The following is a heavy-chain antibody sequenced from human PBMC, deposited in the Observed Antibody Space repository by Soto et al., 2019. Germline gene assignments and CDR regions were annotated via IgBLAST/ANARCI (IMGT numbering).Heavy chain of an antibody. CDR1: GSTFSNYG. D-gene: IGHD2-2*01. J-gene: IGHJ4*02. CDR2: VWYDGTTK. Sequence: QVQLVESGGGVVQPGTSLRLSCAASGSTFSNYGMHWVRQAPGKGLEWVAVVWYDGTTKFYPDSVKGRFTISRDNSNNTMYLQMNSLSFEYTAAHSCASVDSCCGSVFWGQGTLVTVSS. CDR3: ASVDSCCGSVF. V-gene: IGHV3-33*01.